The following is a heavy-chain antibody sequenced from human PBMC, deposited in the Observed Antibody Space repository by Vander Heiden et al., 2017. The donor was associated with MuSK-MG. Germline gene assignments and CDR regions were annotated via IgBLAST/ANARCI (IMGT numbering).Heavy chain of an antibody. CDR3: ASQGGPYFDLLSYEGMDV. CDR2: IIPIFGTA. Sequence: QVQLVQSGAEVKKPGSSVKVSCKASGGTFSSYAISWVRQAPGQGLEWMGGIIPIFGTANYAQKFQGRVTITADESTSTAYMELSSLRSEDTAVYYCASQGGPYFDLLSYEGMDVWGQGTTVTVSS. D-gene: IGHD3-9*01. V-gene: IGHV1-69*01. J-gene: IGHJ6*02. CDR1: GGTFSSYA.